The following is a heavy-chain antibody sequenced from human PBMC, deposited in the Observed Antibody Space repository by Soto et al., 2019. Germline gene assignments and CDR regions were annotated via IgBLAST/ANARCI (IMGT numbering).Heavy chain of an antibody. CDR2: ITASGGNT. CDR1: GFTFSNYV. D-gene: IGHD2-15*01. Sequence: EVQLLESGGGLVQPGGSLRLSCAASGFTFSNYVMSWARQAPGKGLEWVSGITASGGNTYYADSVKGRFTISRDNSKNTLYLQMNSLRAEDTAVYYCAKRVVVAAKEHHFDYWGQGTLVTVSS. J-gene: IGHJ4*02. CDR3: AKRVVVAAKEHHFDY. V-gene: IGHV3-23*01.